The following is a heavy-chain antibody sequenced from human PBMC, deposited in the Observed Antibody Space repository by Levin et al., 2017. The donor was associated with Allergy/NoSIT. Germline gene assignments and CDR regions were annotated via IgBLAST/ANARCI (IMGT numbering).Heavy chain of an antibody. J-gene: IGHJ4*02. CDR3: ARDYGGYDVDY. D-gene: IGHD5-12*01. V-gene: IGHV3-21*01. CDR2: ITSSGSYI. Sequence: GGSLRLSCAASGFTFNNYRMNWVRQAPGKGLEWVSSITSSGSYIYYADSVKGRFTISRDNAESSLYLQMNSLRAEDTAFYYCARDYGGYDVDYWGQGALVTVSS. CDR1: GFTFNNYR.